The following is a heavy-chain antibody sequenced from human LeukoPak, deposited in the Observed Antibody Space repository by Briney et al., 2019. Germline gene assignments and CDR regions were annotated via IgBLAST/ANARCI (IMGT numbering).Heavy chain of an antibody. CDR3: AMRSTVLNPLDY. Sequence: GGSLRLSCAASGFTFSSYAMSWVRQAPGKGLEWVSAISGSGGSTYYADSVKGRSTISRDNSKNTLYLQMNSLRAEDTAVYYCAMRSTVLNPLDYWGQGTLVTVSS. CDR1: GFTFSSYA. J-gene: IGHJ4*02. CDR2: ISGSGGST. V-gene: IGHV3-23*01. D-gene: IGHD4-17*01.